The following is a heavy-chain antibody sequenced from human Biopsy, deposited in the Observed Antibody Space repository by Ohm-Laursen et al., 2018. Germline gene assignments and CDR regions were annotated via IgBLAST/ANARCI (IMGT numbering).Heavy chain of an antibody. CDR2: ITWNSGSR. CDR1: GFTFSSHA. Sequence: SLRLSCAASGFTFSSHAMAWVRQAPGKGLEWVSTITWNSGSRDYADSVKGRFTISRDNTKTSLYLQMNSLRSEDTALYYCAKGLRGGRSSYDFWGQGTLVTVSS. D-gene: IGHD6-6*01. J-gene: IGHJ4*02. CDR3: AKGLRGGRSSYDF. V-gene: IGHV3-9*01.